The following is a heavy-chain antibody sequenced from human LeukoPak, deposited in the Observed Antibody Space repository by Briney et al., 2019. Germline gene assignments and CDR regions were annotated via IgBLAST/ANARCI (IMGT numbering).Heavy chain of an antibody. CDR1: GFNFDDYR. J-gene: IGHJ1*01. V-gene: IGHV3-7*01. D-gene: IGHD7-27*01. Sequence: PGGSLRLSCALCGFNFDDYRMSGLRQAPGKGLEWVANIKQDGSEKNYVDSVEGRFTISRDNAKNSLHLQMDSLRADDTAVYYCASWGTRIAAHFHHWGQGTLVTVSS. CDR3: ASWGTRIAAHFHH. CDR2: IKQDGSEK.